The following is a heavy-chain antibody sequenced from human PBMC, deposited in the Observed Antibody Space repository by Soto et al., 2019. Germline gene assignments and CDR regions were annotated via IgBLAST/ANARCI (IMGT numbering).Heavy chain of an antibody. J-gene: IGHJ4*02. CDR2: IYYSGST. D-gene: IGHD4-4*01. V-gene: IGHV4-59*08. CDR1: GGSVSSDY. CDR3: ARHSNRNYGLYYFDY. Sequence: PSETLSLSCTVSGGSVSSDYWSWIRQSPGKGLEWIGFIYYSGSTKYKPSLKSRVSISVDTSKNQFSLKVSSATAADTAVYYCARHSNRNYGLYYFDYWGLGALVTVSS.